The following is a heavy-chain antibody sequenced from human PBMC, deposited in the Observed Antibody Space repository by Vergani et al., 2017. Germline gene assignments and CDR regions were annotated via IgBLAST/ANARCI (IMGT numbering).Heavy chain of an antibody. V-gene: IGHV3-23*01. J-gene: IGHJ3*02. D-gene: IGHD5-18*01. CDR3: AKGFLAAMDAFDI. CDR1: GFTFSSYA. CDR2: ISGSGGST. Sequence: EVQLLESGGGLVQPGGSLRLSCAASGFTFSSYAMSWVRQAPGKGLEWFSAISGSGGSTYYADSVRGRFTISSDNSKKPLYLQMNSLRAEDTAVYYCAKGFLAAMDAFDIWGQGTMVTVSS.